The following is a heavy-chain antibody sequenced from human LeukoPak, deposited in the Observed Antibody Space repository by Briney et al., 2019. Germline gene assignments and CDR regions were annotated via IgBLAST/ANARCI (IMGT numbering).Heavy chain of an antibody. CDR2: IYPGDSDT. J-gene: IGHJ4*02. Sequence: GESLKISCKGSGYTFSIYWIGWVRQMPGKGLEWMGVIYPGDSDTRYSPSFQGQVTISVDKSISSAYLQWSGLKASDTAMYHCVRQDGSGSYYFDYWGQGTLVTVST. CDR3: VRQDGSGSYYFDY. CDR1: GYTFSIYW. V-gene: IGHV5-51*01. D-gene: IGHD6-19*01.